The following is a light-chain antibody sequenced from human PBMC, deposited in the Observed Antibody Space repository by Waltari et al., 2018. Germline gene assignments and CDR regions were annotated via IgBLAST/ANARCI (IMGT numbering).Light chain of an antibody. V-gene: IGKV1-6*01. CDR3: LQDYDYPLT. CDR1: QGIRNH. Sequence: AIQMTQSPSSLSASVGDRVTLTCRASQGIRNHLGWYQQKPGKVPKLLIYAASTLQSAVPSRFSGSGSGTDFTLTISSLQPEDFVSYYCLQDYDYPLTFGGGTKVEI. CDR2: AAS. J-gene: IGKJ4*01.